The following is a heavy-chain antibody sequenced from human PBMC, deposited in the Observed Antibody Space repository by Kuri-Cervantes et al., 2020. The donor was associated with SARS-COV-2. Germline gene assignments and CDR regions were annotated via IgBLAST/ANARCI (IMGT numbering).Heavy chain of an antibody. CDR2: ISGSSSYI. CDR1: RFTFNTYR. Sequence: GESLKISCAASRFTFNTYRMNWVRQAPGRGLEWVSSISGSSSYIYYADSVQGRFTISRDNAKNSLYLQMNSLRVEDTAVYYCARDSLGVQWFGEVSNYYMDVWGKGTTVTVSS. CDR3: ARDSLGVQWFGEVSNYYMDV. J-gene: IGHJ6*03. D-gene: IGHD3-10*01. V-gene: IGHV3-21*01.